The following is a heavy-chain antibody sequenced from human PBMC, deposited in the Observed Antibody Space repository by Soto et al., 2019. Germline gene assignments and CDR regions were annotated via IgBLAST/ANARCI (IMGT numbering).Heavy chain of an antibody. D-gene: IGHD3-16*01. V-gene: IGHV3-7*01. CDR2: LVQDGSER. J-gene: IGHJ4*02. CDR1: GFTFSTYW. CDR3: VCGGNFFVY. Sequence: EVQLVESGGGLVQPGGSLRLSCAASGFTFSTYWMTWVRRPPGKGLEWVANLVQDGSERYYVDSVRGRFTISRDNAKNSLYLQMNSLRAEDTAVYYCVCGGNFFVYWGQGTLVTVSP.